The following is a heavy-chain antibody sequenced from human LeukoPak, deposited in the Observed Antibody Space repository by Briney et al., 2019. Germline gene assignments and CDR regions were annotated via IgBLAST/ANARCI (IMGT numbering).Heavy chain of an antibody. CDR1: GVSISSYY. D-gene: IGHD3-16*01. Sequence: SETLSLTCTVSGVSISSYYWSWIRQPPGKGLEWIGYIYYSGSTNYNPSLKSRVTISVDTSKNQFSLKLSSVTAADTAVYYCARAISLGDFDYWGQGTLVTVSS. CDR3: ARAISLGDFDY. CDR2: IYYSGST. V-gene: IGHV4-59*01. J-gene: IGHJ4*02.